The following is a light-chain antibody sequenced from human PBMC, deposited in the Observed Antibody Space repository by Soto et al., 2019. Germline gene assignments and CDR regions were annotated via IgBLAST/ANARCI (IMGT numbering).Light chain of an antibody. CDR1: SSDVGGYNF. V-gene: IGLV2-8*01. CDR3: SSYAVTSFV. CDR2: XVS. Sequence: QSALTQPPSASGSPGQSVTISCTGTSSDVGGYNFVSWYQQHPGKAPKLMXXXVSKRPXXXXXXXSGSKSGNTASLTDSGXXXXXXXXYYCSSYAVTSFVFGTGTKLTVL. J-gene: IGLJ1*01.